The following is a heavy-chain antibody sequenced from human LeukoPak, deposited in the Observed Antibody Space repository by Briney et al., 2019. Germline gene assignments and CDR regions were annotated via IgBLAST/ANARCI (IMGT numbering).Heavy chain of an antibody. D-gene: IGHD4-17*01. J-gene: IGHJ4*02. Sequence: PGGSLRLSCAASGFTFSSYGMHWVRQAPGKGLEWVAFIRYDGSNKYYADSVKGRFTISRDNSKNTLCLQMNSLRAEDTAVYYCAKDLGLDYGGDYWGQGTLVTVSS. CDR1: GFTFSSYG. CDR3: AKDLGLDYGGDY. V-gene: IGHV3-30*02. CDR2: IRYDGSNK.